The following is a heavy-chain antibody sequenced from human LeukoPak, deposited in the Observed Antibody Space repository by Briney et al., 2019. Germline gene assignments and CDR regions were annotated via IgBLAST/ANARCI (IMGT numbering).Heavy chain of an antibody. J-gene: IGHJ3*02. V-gene: IGHV4-39*01. Sequence: SETLSLTCTVSSGSISSSSYYWGWIRQPPGKGLEWIGSIYYSGSTYYNPSLWSRLTISVDTSKNQFSLKLSSVTAADTAVYYCARNVPSPSHHFDIWGQGTMVTVSS. D-gene: IGHD1-1*01. CDR1: SGSISSSSYY. CDR2: IYYSGST. CDR3: ARNVPSPSHHFDI.